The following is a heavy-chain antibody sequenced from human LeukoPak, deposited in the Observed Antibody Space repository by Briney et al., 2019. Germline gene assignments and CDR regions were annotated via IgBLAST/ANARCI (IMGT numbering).Heavy chain of an antibody. Sequence: GGSLRLSCAASAFTFSSYWMSWVRQAPGKGPEWVANIKEDGSEIHYVDSVKGRFTVSRDNAKNSLYLQLNSLRVEDTAVYYCARDRGYSSFDYWGQGTLVTVSS. CDR2: IKEDGSEI. D-gene: IGHD4-23*01. CDR3: ARDRGYSSFDY. CDR1: AFTFSSYW. J-gene: IGHJ4*02. V-gene: IGHV3-7*01.